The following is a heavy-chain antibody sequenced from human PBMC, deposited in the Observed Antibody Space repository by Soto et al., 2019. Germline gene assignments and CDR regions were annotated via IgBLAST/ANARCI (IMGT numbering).Heavy chain of an antibody. Sequence: LSLTCAVYGGSFSGYYWSWIRQSPGKGLEWIGEVNPTGSTKYNPSLKSQVTISVDTSKNQFSLNLNSVTAADTALYYCARSREQWLVDAFDIWGQGTMVTV. V-gene: IGHV4-34*01. J-gene: IGHJ3*02. D-gene: IGHD6-19*01. CDR2: VNPTGST. CDR1: GGSFSGYY. CDR3: ARSREQWLVDAFDI.